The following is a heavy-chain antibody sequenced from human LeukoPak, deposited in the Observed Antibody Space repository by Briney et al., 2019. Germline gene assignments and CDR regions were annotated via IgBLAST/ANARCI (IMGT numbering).Heavy chain of an antibody. V-gene: IGHV4-39*07. Sequence: SETLSLTCTVSGGSISSSSYYWGWIRQPPGKGLEWIGSIYYSGSTYYNPSLKSRVTTSVDTSKNQFSLKLSSVTAADTAVYYCARALTIFGVVIDYWGQGTLVTVSS. CDR1: GGSISSSSYY. J-gene: IGHJ4*02. CDR3: ARALTIFGVVIDY. CDR2: IYYSGST. D-gene: IGHD3-3*01.